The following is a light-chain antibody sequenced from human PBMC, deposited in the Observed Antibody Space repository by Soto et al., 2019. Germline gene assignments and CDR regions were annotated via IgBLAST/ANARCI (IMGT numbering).Light chain of an antibody. CDR2: DAA. CDR3: HQTYSAPFT. J-gene: IGKJ3*01. Sequence: IQLTPSPQSRSAAVEYRVPIACRTSQNITTYLNWYQQKPGKAPKLLIFDAASLQNGVPSRFSGGGSRTDFTLTITSLQPEDFATYYCHQTYSAPFTFGQGAKVAI. V-gene: IGKV1-39*01. CDR1: QNITTY.